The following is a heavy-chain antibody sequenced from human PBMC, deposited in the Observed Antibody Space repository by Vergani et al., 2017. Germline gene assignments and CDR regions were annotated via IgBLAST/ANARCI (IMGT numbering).Heavy chain of an antibody. V-gene: IGHV1-69-2*01. J-gene: IGHJ6*02. CDR2: VDPEDGQI. D-gene: IGHD4-17*01. CDR3: AREEYGDSYHSSYYYYGMDV. CDR1: GYTLSDYY. Sequence: EVKLVQSGAEVKKPGSSMKISCKVSGYTLSDYYIHWVPQAPGKGLEWMGLVDPEDGQIIYAEKFQGRVTMTADTSTNTAYMELRSLRSEDTAVYYCAREEYGDSYHSSYYYYGMDVWGQGTTVTVSS.